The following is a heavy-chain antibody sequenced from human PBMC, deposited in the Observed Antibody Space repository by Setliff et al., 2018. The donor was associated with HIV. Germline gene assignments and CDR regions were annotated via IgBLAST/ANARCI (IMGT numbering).Heavy chain of an antibody. V-gene: IGHV3-23*01. Sequence: GGSLRLSCAASGLTFSSYSMSWVRQAPGKGLEWVSGISSSAVSTYYKDSVKGRFTISRDNSKNTLYLQMNSLRVEDTAVYHCARSPQGGYFDYWGQGTLVTVSS. CDR1: GLTFSSYS. CDR3: ARSPQGGYFDY. CDR2: ISSSAVST. J-gene: IGHJ4*03.